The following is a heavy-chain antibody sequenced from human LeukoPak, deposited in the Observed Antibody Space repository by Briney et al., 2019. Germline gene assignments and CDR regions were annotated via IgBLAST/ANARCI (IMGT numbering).Heavy chain of an antibody. CDR2: IHPSSGVA. D-gene: IGHD1-7*01. CDR1: GYTFTGYY. Sequence: GASVKVSCKASGYTFTGYYMHWVRQATGQGLEWMGWIHPSSGVAKLPQRFQGRVTMARDTSITTAYMELSSLRSDDTAVYYCARSPPIWNYVDYFDYWGQGVLVSVSS. J-gene: IGHJ4*02. CDR3: ARSPPIWNYVDYFDY. V-gene: IGHV1-2*02.